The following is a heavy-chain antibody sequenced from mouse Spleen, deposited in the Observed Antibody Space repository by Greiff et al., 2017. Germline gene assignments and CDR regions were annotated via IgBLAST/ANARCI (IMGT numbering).Heavy chain of an antibody. CDR3: TLLDWYFDV. Sequence: DVMLVESGGGLVQPGGSMKLSCVASGFTFSNYWMNWVRQSPEKGLEWVAQIRLKSDNYATHYAESVKGRFTISRDDSKSSVNLQMNNLRAEDTGIYYCTLLDWYFDVWGTGTTVTVSS. CDR2: IRLKSDNYAT. V-gene: IGHV6-3*01. D-gene: IGHD2-1*01. J-gene: IGHJ1*03. CDR1: GFTFSNYW.